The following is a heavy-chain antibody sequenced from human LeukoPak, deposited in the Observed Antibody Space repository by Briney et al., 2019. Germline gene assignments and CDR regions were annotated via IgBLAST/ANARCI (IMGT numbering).Heavy chain of an antibody. D-gene: IGHD5-12*01. CDR2: IYSGGST. Sequence: GGSLRLSCAASGFNVRSNYMIGLRQAPGKGLEGVSGIYSGGSTYYADSVKGRFNVSRDTSKNTLYLQMNSLRAEDTAVYYCATGRPSGYDQVFDYWGQGTLVTVSS. V-gene: IGHV3-66*01. J-gene: IGHJ4*02. CDR3: ATGRPSGYDQVFDY. CDR1: GFNVRSNY.